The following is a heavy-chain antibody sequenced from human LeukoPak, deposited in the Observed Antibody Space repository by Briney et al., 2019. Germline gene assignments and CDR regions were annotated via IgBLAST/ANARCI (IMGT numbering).Heavy chain of an antibody. CDR3: ARDGSSGYYKDAFDI. J-gene: IGHJ3*02. CDR1: GFTFSSYS. Sequence: GGSLRLSCAASGFTFSSYSMNWVRQAPRKGLEWVSSISSSSSYIYYADSVKGRFTISRDNAKNSLYLQMNSLRAEDTAVYYCARDGSSGYYKDAFDIWGQGTMVTVSS. V-gene: IGHV3-21*01. D-gene: IGHD3-22*01. CDR2: ISSSSSYI.